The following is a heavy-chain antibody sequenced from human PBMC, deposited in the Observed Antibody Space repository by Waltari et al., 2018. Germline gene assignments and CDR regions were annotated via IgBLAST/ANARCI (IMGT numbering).Heavy chain of an antibody. V-gene: IGHV4-39*07. D-gene: IGHD6-19*01. CDR1: GGSISSSSYY. J-gene: IGHJ4*02. CDR2: IYYSGST. Sequence: QLQLQESGPGLVKPSETLSLTCTVSGGSISSSSYYWGWIRQPPGKGLEWIGSIYYSGSTYYNPSLKSRVTISVDTSKNQFSLKLSSVTAADTAVYYCARGQDGIAVAGSAFDYWGQGTLVTVSS. CDR3: ARGQDGIAVAGSAFDY.